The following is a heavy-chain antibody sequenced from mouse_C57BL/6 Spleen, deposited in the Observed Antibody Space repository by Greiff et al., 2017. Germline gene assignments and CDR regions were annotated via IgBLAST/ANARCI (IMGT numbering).Heavy chain of an antibody. Sequence: QVQLQQSGAELVRPGPSVKVSCKASGYAFTNYLIEWVKQRPGQGLEWIGVINPGSGGTNYNEKFKGKATLTADKSSSTAYMQLSSLTSEDSAVYFCARRGYSKGFDYWGQGTTLTVSS. V-gene: IGHV1-54*01. D-gene: IGHD2-5*01. J-gene: IGHJ2*01. CDR3: ARRGYSKGFDY. CDR2: INPGSGGT. CDR1: GYAFTNYL.